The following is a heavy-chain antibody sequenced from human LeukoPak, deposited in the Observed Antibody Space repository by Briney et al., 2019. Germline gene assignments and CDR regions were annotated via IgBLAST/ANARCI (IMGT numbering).Heavy chain of an antibody. Sequence: PGGSLRLSCAASGFTFSSYWMHWVRQAPGKGLVWVSHINTDGSSTSYADSVKGRFTISRDNSKNTLYLQMNSLRAEDTAVYYCAKAPQDYGDYGWEGLQNYFDYWGQGTLVTVSS. CDR1: GFTFSSYW. D-gene: IGHD4-17*01. J-gene: IGHJ4*02. CDR3: AKAPQDYGDYGWEGLQNYFDY. CDR2: INTDGSST. V-gene: IGHV3-74*01.